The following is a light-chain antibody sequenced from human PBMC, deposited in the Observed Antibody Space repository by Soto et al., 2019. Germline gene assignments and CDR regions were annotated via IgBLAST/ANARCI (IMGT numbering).Light chain of an antibody. J-gene: IGKJ2*01. CDR1: QSVSRNF. CDR2: GAS. V-gene: IGKV3-20*01. CDR3: QQYCSAPAT. Sequence: EIVLTQSPGTLSLSPGERATLSCRASQSVSRNFLAWYQQKPGQAPKLLISGASSRATGIPDRFSGSGSGTDFTLTISRLEPEDFALYSCQQYCSAPATFGQWTKLEIK.